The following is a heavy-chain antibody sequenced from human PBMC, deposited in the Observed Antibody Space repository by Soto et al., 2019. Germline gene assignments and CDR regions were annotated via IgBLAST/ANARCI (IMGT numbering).Heavy chain of an antibody. CDR3: ESIHRSDILTGRAAFDI. V-gene: IGHV5-51*01. D-gene: IGHD3-9*01. Sequence: GESLKISCKGSGYSFTNYWIGWVRQMPGKGLEWMGIIYPGDSDTSYSPSFQGQVTISADKSISTAYLQWNSLKAADTAIYYCESIHRSDILTGRAAFDIWGQGTMVTVS. CDR1: GYSFTNYW. CDR2: IYPGDSDT. J-gene: IGHJ3*02.